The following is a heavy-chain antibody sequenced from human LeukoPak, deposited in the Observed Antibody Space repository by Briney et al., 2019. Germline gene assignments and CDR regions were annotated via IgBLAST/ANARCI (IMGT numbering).Heavy chain of an antibody. CDR3: TTDRSYSNYGGY. CDR1: GFTFSSYS. J-gene: IGHJ4*02. V-gene: IGHV3-21*03. D-gene: IGHD4-11*01. CDR2: ISSSSSYI. Sequence: GGSLRLSCAASGFTFSSYSMNWVRQAPGKGLEWVSSISSSSSYIYYADSVKGRFTISRDNAKNSLYLQMNSLKTEDTAVYYCTTDRSYSNYGGYWGQGTLVTVSS.